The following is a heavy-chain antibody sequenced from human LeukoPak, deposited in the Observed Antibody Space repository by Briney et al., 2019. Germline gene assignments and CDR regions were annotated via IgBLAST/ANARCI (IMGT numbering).Heavy chain of an antibody. Sequence: ASVKVSCKASGYTFTGYYMHWVRQAPGQGLEWMGWINPNSGGTNYAQKFQGRVTMTRDTSISTAYMELSRLRSDDTAVYYCARDPRSSRRRPGYSSGWTDYWGQGTLVTVSS. CDR3: ARDPRSSRRRPGYSSGWTDY. J-gene: IGHJ4*02. V-gene: IGHV1-2*02. D-gene: IGHD6-19*01. CDR1: GYTFTGYY. CDR2: INPNSGGT.